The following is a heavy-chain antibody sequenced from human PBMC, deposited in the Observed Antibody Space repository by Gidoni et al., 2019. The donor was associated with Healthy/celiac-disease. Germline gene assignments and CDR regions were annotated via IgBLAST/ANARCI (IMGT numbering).Heavy chain of an antibody. Sequence: GFTFSSYAMHWVRQAPGKGLEWVAVISYDGSNKYYADSVKGRFTISRDNSKNTLYLQMNSLRAEDTAVYYCAREYYGDYGYYYYYGMDVWGQGTTVTVSS. CDR3: AREYYGDYGYYYYYGMDV. D-gene: IGHD4-17*01. CDR1: GFTFSSYA. J-gene: IGHJ6*02. CDR2: ISYDGSNK. V-gene: IGHV3-30-3*01.